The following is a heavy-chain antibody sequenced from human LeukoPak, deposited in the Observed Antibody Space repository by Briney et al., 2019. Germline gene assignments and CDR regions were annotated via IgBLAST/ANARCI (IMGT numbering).Heavy chain of an antibody. CDR3: ARDRGYCTTTSCPLFDS. Sequence: GGSLRLSCAASGFTFSSYWMSWFRQAPGKGLEWVANIKQDGSEKYYVDSVKGRFTISRDNAKNSLYLQMNTLRADDTAVYYCARDRGYCTTTSCPLFDSWGQGTRVTVSS. CDR2: IKQDGSEK. V-gene: IGHV3-7*03. CDR1: GFTFSSYW. D-gene: IGHD2-2*01. J-gene: IGHJ4*02.